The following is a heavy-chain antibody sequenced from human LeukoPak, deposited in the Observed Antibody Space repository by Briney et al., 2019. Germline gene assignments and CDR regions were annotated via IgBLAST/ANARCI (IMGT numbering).Heavy chain of an antibody. Sequence: GASVKVSCKASGGTFSNYAISWVRQAPGQGLEWMGKIIPIFDTTDYAQKLQGRVTMTTDTSTSTAYMELRSLRSDDTAVYYCAREPAGIVGWDLWGQGTLVTVSS. CDR3: AREPAGIVGWDL. CDR1: GGTFSNYA. D-gene: IGHD1-26*01. V-gene: IGHV1-69*05. J-gene: IGHJ4*02. CDR2: IIPIFDTT.